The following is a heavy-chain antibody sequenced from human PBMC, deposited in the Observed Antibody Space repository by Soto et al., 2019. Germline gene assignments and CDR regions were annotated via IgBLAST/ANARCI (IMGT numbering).Heavy chain of an antibody. V-gene: IGHV3-9*01. CDR1: GFTFDDYA. Sequence: PGGSLRLSCAASGFTFDDYAMHWVRRAPGKGLEWVSGISWNSGSIGYADSVKGRFTISRDNTKNSLYLQMNSLRAEDTALYYCAKCLYDSSGYYYCDAFDIWGQGTMVTVSS. CDR3: AKCLYDSSGYYYCDAFDI. J-gene: IGHJ3*02. CDR2: ISWNSGSI. D-gene: IGHD3-22*01.